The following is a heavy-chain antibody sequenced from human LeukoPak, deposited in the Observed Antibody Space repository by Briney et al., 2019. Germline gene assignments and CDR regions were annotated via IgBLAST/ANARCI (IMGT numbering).Heavy chain of an antibody. V-gene: IGHV1-69*04. J-gene: IGHJ3*02. CDR1: GGTFSSYA. CDR3: ARVYDSSGYSSGAFDI. CDR2: IIPILGIA. D-gene: IGHD3-22*01. Sequence: GASVKVSCKASGGTFSSYAISWVRQAPGQGLEWMGRIIPILGIANYAQKFQGRVTITADKSTSTAYMELSSLRSEDTAVYYCARVYDSSGYSSGAFDIWGQGTMVTVSS.